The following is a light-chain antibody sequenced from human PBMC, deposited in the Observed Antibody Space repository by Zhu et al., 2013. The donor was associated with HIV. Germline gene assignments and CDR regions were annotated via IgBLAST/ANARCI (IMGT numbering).Light chain of an antibody. Sequence: DIQLTQSPSFLSASVGDRVTIACRASQDIGKYLAWYQQKSGKAPKLLVYAASTLQSGVPSRFGGRGSGTDFTLTISSLQPEDFATYFCLQHHTYPWTFGQATKVEIK. J-gene: IGKJ1*01. CDR3: LQHHTYPWT. CDR2: AAS. CDR1: QDIGKY. V-gene: IGKV1-9*01.